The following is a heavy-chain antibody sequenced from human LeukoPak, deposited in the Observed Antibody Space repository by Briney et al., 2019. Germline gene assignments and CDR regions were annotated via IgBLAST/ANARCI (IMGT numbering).Heavy chain of an antibody. J-gene: IGHJ5*02. CDR3: ARVAGPIAARIFDP. Sequence: SETLSLTCTVSGGSISSSSYYWGWIRQPPGKGLEWIGSIYYSGSTNYNPSLKSRVTISVDTSKNQFSLKLSPVTAADTAVYYCARVAGPIAARIFDPWGQGTLVTVSS. D-gene: IGHD6-13*01. V-gene: IGHV4-39*07. CDR2: IYYSGST. CDR1: GGSISSSSYY.